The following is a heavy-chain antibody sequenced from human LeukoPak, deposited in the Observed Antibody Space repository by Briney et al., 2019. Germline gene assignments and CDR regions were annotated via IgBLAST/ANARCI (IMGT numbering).Heavy chain of an antibody. J-gene: IGHJ6*03. CDR1: GFTFSSYG. D-gene: IGHD4-23*01. V-gene: IGHV3-30*02. CDR3: AKAVAGGHYYYYMDV. CDR2: IWYGGSNK. Sequence: GGSLRLSCAASGFTFSSYGMHWVRQAPGKGLEWVAVIWYGGSNKYYADSVKGRFTISRDNSKNTLYLQMNSLRAEDTAVYYCAKAVAGGHYYYYMDVWGKGTTVTVSS.